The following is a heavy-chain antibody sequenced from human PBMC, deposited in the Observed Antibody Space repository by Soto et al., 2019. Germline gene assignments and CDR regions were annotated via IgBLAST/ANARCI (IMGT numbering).Heavy chain of an antibody. CDR2: ISPSGDQT. J-gene: IGHJ2*01. D-gene: IGHD3-10*01. CDR1: GLTFSTYG. CDR3: AKSPRGGADGDWYFDL. V-gene: IGHV3-23*01. Sequence: EGQLLESGGALEQPGGSLRLSCEASGLTFSTYGMTWVRLAPGRGLDYVSAISPSGDQTWYTDSVKGRFTISRDNSKSTLYMQMNSLRAEDTAIYYCAKSPRGGADGDWYFDLWGRGTLVTVSS.